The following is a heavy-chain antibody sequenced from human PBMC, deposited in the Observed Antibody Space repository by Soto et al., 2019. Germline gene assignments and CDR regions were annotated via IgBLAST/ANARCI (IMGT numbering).Heavy chain of an antibody. CDR1: GYTFTSYY. CDR3: APRQKGRAWFDP. V-gene: IGHV1-46*03. J-gene: IGHJ5*02. Sequence: GASVKVSCKASGYTFTSYYMHWVRQAPGQGLEWMGIINPSGGSTSYAQKFQGRVTMTRDTSTSTVYMELSSLRSEDTAVYYCAPRQKGRAWFDPWGQGTLVTVSS. CDR2: INPSGGST.